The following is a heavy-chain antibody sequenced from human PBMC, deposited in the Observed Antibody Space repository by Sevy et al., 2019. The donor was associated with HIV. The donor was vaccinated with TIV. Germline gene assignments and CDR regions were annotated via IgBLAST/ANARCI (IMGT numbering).Heavy chain of an antibody. D-gene: IGHD1-1*01. Sequence: GGSLRLSCKGSGYNFGDYAMTWVRQAPGKGLEWLGFIRRKTYGGTADYAASVEGRFIISRDDSKSIAYLQMNSLKTEDTAVYYCAWAWNIFDPWGQGTLVTVSS. J-gene: IGHJ5*02. CDR2: IRRKTYGGTA. V-gene: IGHV3-49*04. CDR3: AWAWNIFDP. CDR1: GYNFGDYA.